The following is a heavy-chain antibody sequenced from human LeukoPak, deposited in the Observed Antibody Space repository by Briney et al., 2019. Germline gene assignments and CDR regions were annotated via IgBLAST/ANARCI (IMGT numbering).Heavy chain of an antibody. CDR1: GFTFSSYE. CDR3: AELGITMIGGV. V-gene: IGHV3-48*03. CDR2: ISSSGSTI. J-gene: IGHJ6*04. D-gene: IGHD3-10*02. Sequence: GGSLRLSCAASGFTFSSYEMNWVRQAPGEGLEWVSYISSSGSTIYYADSVKGRFTISRDNAKNSLYLQMNSLRAEDTAVYYCAELGITMIGGVWGRGTTVTISS.